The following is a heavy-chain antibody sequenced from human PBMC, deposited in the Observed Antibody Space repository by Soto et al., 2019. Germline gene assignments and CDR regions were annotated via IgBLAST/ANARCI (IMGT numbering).Heavy chain of an antibody. D-gene: IGHD3-22*01. Sequence: GASVKVSCKASGGTFSSYAISWVRQAPGQGLEWMGGIIPIIGTANYAQKFQGRVTITADESTSTAYMELSSLRSEDTAVYYCARDLGAIYYDSSGYRTYYYYGMDVWGQGTTVTVSS. CDR2: IIPIIGTA. CDR1: GGTFSSYA. J-gene: IGHJ6*02. V-gene: IGHV1-69*13. CDR3: ARDLGAIYYDSSGYRTYYYYGMDV.